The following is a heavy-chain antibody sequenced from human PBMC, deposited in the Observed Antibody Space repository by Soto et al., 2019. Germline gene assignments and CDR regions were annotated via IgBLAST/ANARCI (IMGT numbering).Heavy chain of an antibody. CDR3: VRDVGRYFRSGYMDV. J-gene: IGHJ6*03. D-gene: IGHD3-9*01. Sequence: EVRLVESGGGLVKPGGSLRLSCAASGFTFSAFSMNWVRQAPGKGLEWLSSINEDSTSIYYGDSLRGRSTIYRDSAKDSLYLQIDSLRAEATAVYYCVRDVGRYFRSGYMDVWGDGATGIVS. V-gene: IGHV3-21*02. CDR2: INEDSTSI. CDR1: GFTFSAFS.